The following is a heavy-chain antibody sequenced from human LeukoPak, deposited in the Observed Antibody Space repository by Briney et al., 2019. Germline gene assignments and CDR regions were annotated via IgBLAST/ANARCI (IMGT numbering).Heavy chain of an antibody. D-gene: IGHD3-22*01. Sequence: SQTLSLTCAISGDSVSSNSAAWNWIRQSPSRGLEWLGRTYYRSKWYNDYAVSVKSRITINPDTSKNQFSLQLNSVTPEDTAVYYCARGPVLDYYDSSGYRLDNWFDPWGQGTLVTVSS. V-gene: IGHV6-1*01. CDR1: GDSVSSNSAA. CDR2: TYYRSKWYN. J-gene: IGHJ5*02. CDR3: ARGPVLDYYDSSGYRLDNWFDP.